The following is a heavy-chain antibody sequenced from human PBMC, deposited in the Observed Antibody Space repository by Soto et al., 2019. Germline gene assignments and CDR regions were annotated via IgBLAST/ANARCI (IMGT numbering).Heavy chain of an antibody. Sequence: EVQLLESGGNLVQPGGSLRLSCSASGFTFINYAMSWVRQAPGKGLEWVSAISGSGDTSYYADSVKGRFTISRDNSKSTLYLQMHSLRAEDTALYYCANEYRSATTCYHWGQGTLVTVSS. CDR2: ISGSGDTS. V-gene: IGHV3-23*01. CDR1: GFTFINYA. D-gene: IGHD6-25*01. CDR3: ANEYRSATTCYH. J-gene: IGHJ5*02.